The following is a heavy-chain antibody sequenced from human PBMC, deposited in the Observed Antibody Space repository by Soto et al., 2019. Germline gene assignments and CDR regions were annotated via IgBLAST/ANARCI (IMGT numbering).Heavy chain of an antibody. J-gene: IGHJ5*02. V-gene: IGHV4-30-4*01. Sequence: QVLLQESGPGLVRPSETLSLNCTVSGASISAGDYSWSWVRQPPGKGLEWIGSVYYSGFTYYNPSPRIRITFSRDTSKNQFSRRLTSWTVADTAVYFCARGVTFFGLVSRFWLAPWAREPWSPCP. CDR2: VYYSGFT. D-gene: IGHD3-3*01. CDR3: ARGVTFFGLVSRFWLAP. CDR1: GASISAGDYS.